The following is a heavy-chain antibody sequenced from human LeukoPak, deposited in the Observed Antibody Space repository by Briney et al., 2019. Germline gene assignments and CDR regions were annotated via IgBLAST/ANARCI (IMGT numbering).Heavy chain of an antibody. Sequence: GGSLRLSCAASGLAFRNYWMSWIRQAPGKGLEWAAHISEDGSNKYYVDSVKGRFTISRDNAKNSLYLQMNSLRVEDTAVYYCVSWSGKYYVTSEIPANSWGQGNLVTVSS. J-gene: IGHJ4*02. V-gene: IGHV3-7*01. CDR3: VSWSGKYYVTSEIPANS. D-gene: IGHD3-10*02. CDR2: ISEDGSNK. CDR1: GLAFRNYW.